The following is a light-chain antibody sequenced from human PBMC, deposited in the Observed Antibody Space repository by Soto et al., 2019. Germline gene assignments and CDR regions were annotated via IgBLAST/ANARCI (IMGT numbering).Light chain of an antibody. CDR3: QHYNSYSEA. J-gene: IGKJ1*01. Sequence: DIPMTQSPSTLSASVGDRVTITCRASQTISSWLAWYQQKPGQAPKLLIYKASTLKSGVPSRFSGSGSGTEFTLTISSLQPDDFATYYCQHYNSYSEAFGQGTKVELK. CDR1: QTISSW. V-gene: IGKV1-5*03. CDR2: KAS.